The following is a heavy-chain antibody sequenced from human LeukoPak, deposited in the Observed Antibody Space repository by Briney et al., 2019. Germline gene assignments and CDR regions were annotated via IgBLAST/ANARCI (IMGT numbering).Heavy chain of an antibody. CDR2: ISYDGRNK. Sequence: GGSLRLSCAASGFTFSSYGMHWVRQAPGKGLEWVAVISYDGRNKYYADSVKGRFTISRDNSKNTLYLQMNSLRAEDTAVYYCAKSGGGYGDYFTDYWGQGTLVTVSS. J-gene: IGHJ4*02. CDR3: AKSGGGYGDYFTDY. D-gene: IGHD4-17*01. CDR1: GFTFSSYG. V-gene: IGHV3-30*18.